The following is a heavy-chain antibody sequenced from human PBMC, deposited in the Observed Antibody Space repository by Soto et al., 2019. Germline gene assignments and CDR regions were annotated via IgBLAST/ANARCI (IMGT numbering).Heavy chain of an antibody. CDR1: GGSIASGGYY. CDR3: ARAGGGYSGYDSGWFDP. V-gene: IGHV4-31*11. CDR2: IYSSGYT. Sequence: PSETLSLTCGVPGGSIASGGYYWGWIRQHPGRGLEWIGDIYSSGYTSYNPSLKSRVAISMDTSKNQFSLKLSSVTAADTAVYTCARAGGGYSGYDSGWFDPWGQGTLVTVSS. J-gene: IGHJ5*02. D-gene: IGHD5-12*01.